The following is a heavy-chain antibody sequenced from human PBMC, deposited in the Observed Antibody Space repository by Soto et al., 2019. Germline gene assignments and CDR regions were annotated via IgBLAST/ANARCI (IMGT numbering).Heavy chain of an antibody. Sequence: GPTRVNPTQTLTLTCTFSGFSLTTSVMRVSWIRQPPGKALEWLARIDWDDGKFYSSSLKTRLSISKDTSKNQVVLTMTNMDPVDTATFYCARSRYSGSYQPFDSWGRGTLVTVSS. CDR3: ARSRYSGSYQPFDS. J-gene: IGHJ4*02. CDR2: IDWDDGK. CDR1: GFSLTTSVMR. V-gene: IGHV2-70*04. D-gene: IGHD1-26*01.